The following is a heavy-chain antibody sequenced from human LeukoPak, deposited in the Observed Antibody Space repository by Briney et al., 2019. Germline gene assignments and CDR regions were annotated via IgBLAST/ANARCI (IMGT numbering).Heavy chain of an antibody. CDR3: ARGLYCSSTSSYTGDIVPTTQYYFDY. CDR1: GGSISSYY. D-gene: IGHD2-2*02. Sequence: SETLSLTCTVSGGSISSYYWSWIRQPPVKGLEWIGEINHSGSTNYNPSLKSRVTISVDTSKNQFSLKLSSVTAADTAVYYCARGLYCSSTSSYTGDIVPTTQYYFDYWGQGTLVTVSS. V-gene: IGHV4-34*01. CDR2: INHSGST. J-gene: IGHJ4*02.